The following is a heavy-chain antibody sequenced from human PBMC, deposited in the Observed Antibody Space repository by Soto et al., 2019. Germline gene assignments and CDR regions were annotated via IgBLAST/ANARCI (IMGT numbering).Heavy chain of an antibody. D-gene: IGHD3-22*01. CDR3: ARHDSSGYYYYFDY. CDR2: IIPILGIA. CDR1: GGTFSSYT. J-gene: IGHJ4*02. V-gene: IGHV1-69*02. Sequence: ASVKVSCKASGGTFSSYTISWVRQAPGQGLEWMGRIIPILGIANYAQKFQGRVTITADKSTSTAYMELSSLRSEDTAVYYCARHDSSGYYYYFDYWGQGTLVTVSS.